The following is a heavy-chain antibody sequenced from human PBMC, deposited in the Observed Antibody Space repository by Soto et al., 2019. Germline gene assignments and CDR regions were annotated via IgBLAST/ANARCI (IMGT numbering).Heavy chain of an antibody. CDR1: GFTFSSYG. CDR2: IWYEGSNK. J-gene: IGHJ4*02. CDR3: ARLGYSSGWYELDY. V-gene: IGHV3-33*01. Sequence: GGSLRLSCAASGFTFSSYGMHWVRQAPGKGLEWVAVIWYEGSNKYYADSVKGRFTISRDNSKNTLYLQMNSLRAEDTAVYYCARLGYSSGWYELDYWGQGTLVTVSS. D-gene: IGHD6-19*01.